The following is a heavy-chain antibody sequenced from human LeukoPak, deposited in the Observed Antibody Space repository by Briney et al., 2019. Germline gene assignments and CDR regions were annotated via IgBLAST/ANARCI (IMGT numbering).Heavy chain of an antibody. Sequence: GGSLRLSCAASGFTFSSYWMHWVRQAPGKGLVWVSRINSDGSSTSYADSVKGRFTISRDNAKNTLYLQMNSLRAEDTAVYYCARLEGGYSYGFWGQGTLVTVSS. CDR3: ARLEGGYSYGF. J-gene: IGHJ4*02. D-gene: IGHD5-18*01. CDR1: GFTFSSYW. V-gene: IGHV3-74*01. CDR2: INSDGSST.